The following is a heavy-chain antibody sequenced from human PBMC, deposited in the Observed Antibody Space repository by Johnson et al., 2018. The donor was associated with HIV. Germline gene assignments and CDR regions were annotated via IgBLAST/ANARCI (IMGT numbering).Heavy chain of an antibody. CDR3: ARVGISDYDLAAFDI. CDR2: ISYDGIKK. Sequence: QMLLVESGGGVVQPGRSLRLSCAASGFTFSSYAMHWVRQAPGKGLEWVAVISYDGIKKYYADSVKGRFPISGDSSKNTVFLQMNSLRVEDTAVYFCARVGISDYDLAAFDIWGQGTMVTVSS. V-gene: IGHV3-30-3*01. D-gene: IGHD3-3*01. J-gene: IGHJ3*02. CDR1: GFTFSSYA.